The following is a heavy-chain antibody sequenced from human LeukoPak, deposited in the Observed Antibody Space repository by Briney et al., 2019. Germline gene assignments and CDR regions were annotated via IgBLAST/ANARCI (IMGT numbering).Heavy chain of an antibody. J-gene: IGHJ4*02. CDR2: INPNSGGT. D-gene: IGHD5-18*01. CDR1: GYTFTNYY. CDR3: ARDPYSYGTGSVGY. Sequence: GASVKVSCKASGYTFTNYYMHWVRQAPGQGLEWMGWINPNSGGTNYAQKFQGRVTMTRDTSISTAYMELSRLRSDDTAVYYCARDPYSYGTGSVGYWGQGTLVTVSS. V-gene: IGHV1-2*02.